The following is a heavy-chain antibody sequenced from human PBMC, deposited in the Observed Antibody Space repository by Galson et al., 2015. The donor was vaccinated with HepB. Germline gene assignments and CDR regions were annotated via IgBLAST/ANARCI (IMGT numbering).Heavy chain of an antibody. Sequence: SLRLSCAASGLTFRTYAMTWVHQAPGKGLEWVSGITGSGGMTFYADSVKGRFTISRDNSKNTLYLQMNSLRAEDTAVYYCVKFRGSGSYKSYWFDCWGQGTLATVSS. CDR1: GLTFRTYA. J-gene: IGHJ5*01. CDR2: ITGSGGMT. D-gene: IGHD1-26*01. V-gene: IGHV3-23*01. CDR3: VKFRGSGSYKSYWFDC.